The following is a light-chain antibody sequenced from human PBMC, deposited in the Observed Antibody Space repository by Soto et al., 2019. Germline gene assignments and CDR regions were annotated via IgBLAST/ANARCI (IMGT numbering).Light chain of an antibody. CDR3: QAWDSSTPVV. Sequence: SYELTQPPSVSVSPGQTASITCSGDKLGDKYACWYQQKPGQSPVLAIYQDSKRPSGIPERFSGSKSGNTATLTISGTQAMDEADYYCQAWDSSTPVVFGGGTQLTVL. CDR1: KLGDKY. V-gene: IGLV3-1*01. J-gene: IGLJ2*01. CDR2: QDS.